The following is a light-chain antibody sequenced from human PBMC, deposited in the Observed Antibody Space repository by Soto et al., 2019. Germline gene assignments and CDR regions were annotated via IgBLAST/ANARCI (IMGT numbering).Light chain of an antibody. CDR3: QKFNKWPWT. CDR1: GSVGSN. CDR2: DAS. V-gene: IGKV3-15*01. J-gene: IGKJ1*01. Sequence: EIVMTQSPVTLSVSPGERATLSCRASGSVGSNLAWYQQKPGQPPRLLIYDASMRETGVPPRFSGSGSGTEFTLTISNLQSEDFAIYFCQKFNKWPWTFGQGTKVDIK.